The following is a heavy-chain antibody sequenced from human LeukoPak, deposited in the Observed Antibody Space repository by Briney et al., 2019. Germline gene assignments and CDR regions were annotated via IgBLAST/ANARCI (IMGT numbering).Heavy chain of an antibody. Sequence: PSETLSLTCTVSGGSISSSSYYWGWIRQPPGKGLEWIGSIYYSGSTYYNPSLKSRVTISVDTSKNQFSLKLSSVTAADTAVYYCAKGYSGYDYTGWFDPWGQGTLVTVSS. V-gene: IGHV4-39*07. D-gene: IGHD5-12*01. CDR1: GGSISSSSYY. CDR2: IYYSGST. CDR3: AKGYSGYDYTGWFDP. J-gene: IGHJ5*02.